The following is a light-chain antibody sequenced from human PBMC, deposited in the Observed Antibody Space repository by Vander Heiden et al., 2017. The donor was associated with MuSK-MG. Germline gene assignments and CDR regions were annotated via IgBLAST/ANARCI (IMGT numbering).Light chain of an antibody. CDR1: QSVSTN. J-gene: IGKJ4*01. CDR2: GAS. Sequence: IVMMQSPATLSVSPGERATLSCRASQSVSTNLAWYQQKPGQAPRLLIYGASTRATGIPARFSGRGSGTEFTLTISSLQSEDFAVYYCQQYNDWPPLTFGGGTKVDIK. V-gene: IGKV3D-15*01. CDR3: QQYNDWPPLT.